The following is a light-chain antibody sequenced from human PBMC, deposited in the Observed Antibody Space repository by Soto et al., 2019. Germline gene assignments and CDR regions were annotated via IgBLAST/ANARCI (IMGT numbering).Light chain of an antibody. CDR2: DAS. CDR1: QSISTW. CDR3: QQYHSYRT. Sequence: DIQMTQSPSTLSASVGDRVTITCRASQSISTWLAWYQQKPGKAPKLLIFDASSLESGVPSRFSGSGSGTEFTLTISTLQPDDFATSYCQQYHSYRTFGQGTKV. V-gene: IGKV1-5*01. J-gene: IGKJ1*01.